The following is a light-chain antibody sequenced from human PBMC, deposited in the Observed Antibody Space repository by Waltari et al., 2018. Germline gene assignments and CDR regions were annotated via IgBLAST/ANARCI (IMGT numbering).Light chain of an antibody. CDR3: CSYAGSSTFVV. CDR2: EGS. J-gene: IGLJ2*01. CDR1: SSDVGSNNL. V-gene: IGLV2-23*03. Sequence: QSVLTQPASVSGSPGQSITISCTGTSSDVGSNNLVSWYQQHPGQAPKVVIYEGSERPSGISNRFSGSKSGITASLTISGLQPEDEADYYCCSYAGSSTFVVFGGGTKLTVL.